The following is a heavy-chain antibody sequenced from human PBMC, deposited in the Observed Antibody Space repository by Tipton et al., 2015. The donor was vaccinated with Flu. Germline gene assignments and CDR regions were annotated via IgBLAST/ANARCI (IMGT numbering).Heavy chain of an antibody. J-gene: IGHJ6*02. D-gene: IGHD6-19*01. V-gene: IGHV4-39*01. CDR3: ARQGIAVAGTSRRNKYGMDV. CDR2: IYYSGST. CDR1: GGSISSSSYY. Sequence: TLSLTCTVSGGSISSSSYYWGWIRQPPGKGLEWIGSIYYSGSTYYNPSLKSRVTISVDTSKNQFSLKLSSVTAADTAVYYCARQGIAVAGTSRRNKYGMDVWGQGTTVTVSS.